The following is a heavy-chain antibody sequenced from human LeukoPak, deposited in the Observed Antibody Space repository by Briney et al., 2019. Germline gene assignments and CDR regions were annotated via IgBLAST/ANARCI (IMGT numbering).Heavy chain of an antibody. CDR2: ISWDGGST. CDR3: AKASGTYLYYFDH. Sequence: GGSPRLSCAASRFTFDDYAMHWVRQAPGKGLEWVSLISWDGGSTYYADSVKGRFTFSRDNGKNSLYLQMNSLRAEDTALYYCAKASGTYLYYFDHWGQGTLVTVSS. CDR1: RFTFDDYA. J-gene: IGHJ4*02. D-gene: IGHD1-26*01. V-gene: IGHV3-43D*03.